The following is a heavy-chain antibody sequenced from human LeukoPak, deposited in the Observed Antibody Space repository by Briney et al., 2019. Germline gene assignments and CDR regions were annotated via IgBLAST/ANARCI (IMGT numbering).Heavy chain of an antibody. D-gene: IGHD2-2*01. CDR1: GYTFTSYD. J-gene: IGHJ5*02. CDR2: MYPNSGNT. V-gene: IGHV1-8*01. CDR3: ARGKAHCSSTSCYGGWFAP. Sequence: GASVKVSCKASGYTFTSYDINWVGQATGQAREWTGWMYPNSGNTGYAQKFQGRVTMTRHTSISTAYMELSSLRSEDTAVYYCARGKAHCSSTSCYGGWFAPWGQGTLVTVSS.